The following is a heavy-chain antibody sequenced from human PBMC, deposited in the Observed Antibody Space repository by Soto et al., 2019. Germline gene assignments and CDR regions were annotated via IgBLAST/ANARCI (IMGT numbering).Heavy chain of an antibody. CDR1: GFTFSSYG. J-gene: IGHJ4*02. CDR2: IWYDGSNK. Sequence: GGSLRLSCAASGFTFSSYGMHWVRQAPGKGLEWVAVIWYDGSNKYYADSVKGRFTISRDNSKNTLYLQMNSLRAEDTAVYYCARDLKVAVALDYWGQGTLVTVSS. V-gene: IGHV3-33*01. D-gene: IGHD6-19*01. CDR3: ARDLKVAVALDY.